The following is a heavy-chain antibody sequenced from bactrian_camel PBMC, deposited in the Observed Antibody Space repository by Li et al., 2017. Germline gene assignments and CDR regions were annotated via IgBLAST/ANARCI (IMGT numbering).Heavy chain of an antibody. J-gene: IGHJ4*01. V-gene: IGHV3S55*01. CDR2: ISNDGTT. CDR3: AAARSWDRCEPTTSMLY. CDR1: GFTSNSCN. D-gene: IGHD3*01. Sequence: HVQLVESGGGSVQAGGSLRLSCTAPGFTSNSCNWDWYRQTPGKDREFVSTISNDGTTYYADSVKGRFTISRDNTENTVYLQMNSLKPEDTAMYYCAAARSWDRCEPTTSMLYWGQGTQVTVS.